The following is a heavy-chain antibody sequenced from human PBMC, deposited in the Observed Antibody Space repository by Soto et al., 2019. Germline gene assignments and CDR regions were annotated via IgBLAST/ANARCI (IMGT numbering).Heavy chain of an antibody. CDR3: ARHQGPAAGNYGMDV. CDR2: ISSSSSYI. Sequence: PWGSLRLSCAASGFTFISYSISFFRHSPCKGLEWVASISSSSSYIYYADSVKGRFTISRDKAKNSLFLQMSSLRAEDTALYYCARHQGPAAGNYGMDVWGRGTTVTVSS. D-gene: IGHD6-13*01. V-gene: IGHV3-21*01. J-gene: IGHJ6*02. CDR1: GFTFISYS.